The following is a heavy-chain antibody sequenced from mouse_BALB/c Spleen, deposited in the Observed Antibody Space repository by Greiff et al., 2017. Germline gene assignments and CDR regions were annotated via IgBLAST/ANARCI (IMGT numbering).Heavy chain of an antibody. V-gene: IGHV1-69*02. CDR3: AREGYYGDY. D-gene: IGHD1-1*01. J-gene: IGHJ2*01. CDR2: IDPSDSYT. Sequence: QVQLKQPGAELVKPGASVKLSCKASGYTFTSYWMHWVKQRPGQGLEWIGEIDPSDSYTNYNQKFKGKATLTVDKSSSTAYMQLSSLTSEDSAVYYCAREGYYGDYWGQGTTLTVSS. CDR1: GYTFTSYW.